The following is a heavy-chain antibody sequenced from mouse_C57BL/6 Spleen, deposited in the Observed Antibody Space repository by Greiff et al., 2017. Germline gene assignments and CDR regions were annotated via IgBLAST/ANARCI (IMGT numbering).Heavy chain of an antibody. J-gene: IGHJ2*01. CDR1: GFTFSDFY. CDR2: SRNKANDYTT. V-gene: IGHV7-1*01. CDR3: ARDVRGAFDY. Sequence: EVQLVESRGGLVQSGRSLRLSCATSGFTFSDFYMEWVRQAPGKGLEWIAASRNKANDYTTEYSASVKGRFIVSRDTSQSILYLQMNALRAEDTAIYYCARDVRGAFDYWGQGTTLTVSS.